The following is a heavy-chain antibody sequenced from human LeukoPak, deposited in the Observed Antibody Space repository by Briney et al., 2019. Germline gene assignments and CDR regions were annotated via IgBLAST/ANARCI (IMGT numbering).Heavy chain of an antibody. CDR1: GGTFSSYA. Sequence: ASVKVSCKASGGTFSSYAISWVRQAPGQGLEWMGGIIPIFGTANYAQKFQXRVTITADESTSTAYMELSSLRSEDTAVYYCARDRVSAVAGAPFDYWGQGTLVTVSS. J-gene: IGHJ4*02. V-gene: IGHV1-69*01. D-gene: IGHD6-19*01. CDR2: IIPIFGTA. CDR3: ARDRVSAVAGAPFDY.